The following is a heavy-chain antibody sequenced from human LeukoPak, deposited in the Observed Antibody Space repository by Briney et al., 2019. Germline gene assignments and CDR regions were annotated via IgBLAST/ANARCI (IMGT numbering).Heavy chain of an antibody. CDR2: ISYDGSSK. CDR1: GFSLISYA. Sequence: GGSLRLSCAASGFSLISYAMHWVRQAPGKGLEWGAVISYDGSSKFYADSVKGRFTISRDNSKNTLGLQMNSLRTEDTAVYYCARVRGSSSFDYWGQGTLVTVSS. J-gene: IGHJ4*02. V-gene: IGHV3-30*04. D-gene: IGHD6-13*01. CDR3: ARVRGSSSFDY.